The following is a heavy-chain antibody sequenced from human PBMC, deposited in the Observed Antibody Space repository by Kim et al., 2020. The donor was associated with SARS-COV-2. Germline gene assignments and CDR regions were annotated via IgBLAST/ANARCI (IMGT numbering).Heavy chain of an antibody. CDR3: ARADRGIVGATVYYFDY. Sequence: ASVKVSCKASGYTFTSYDINWVRQATGQGLEWMGWMNPNSGNTGYAQKFQGRVTMTRNTSISTAYMELSCLRSEDTAVYYCARADRGIVGATVYYFDYWGQGTLVTVSS. CDR2: MNPNSGNT. D-gene: IGHD1-26*01. CDR1: GYTFTSYD. J-gene: IGHJ4*02. V-gene: IGHV1-8*02.